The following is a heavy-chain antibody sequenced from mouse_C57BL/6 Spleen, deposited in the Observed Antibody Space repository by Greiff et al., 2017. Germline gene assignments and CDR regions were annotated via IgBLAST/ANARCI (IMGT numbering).Heavy chain of an antibody. Sequence: QVQLQQPGAELVKPGASVKLSCKASGYTFTSYWMHWVKQRPGQGLEWIGMIHPTSGSTNYNEKFKSKATLTVDKSSSTAYMQLSSLTSEDSAVYYCASFPRGYFDVWGTGTTVTVAS. J-gene: IGHJ1*03. CDR3: ASFPRGYFDV. D-gene: IGHD1-2*01. CDR2: IHPTSGST. CDR1: GYTFTSYW. V-gene: IGHV1-64*01.